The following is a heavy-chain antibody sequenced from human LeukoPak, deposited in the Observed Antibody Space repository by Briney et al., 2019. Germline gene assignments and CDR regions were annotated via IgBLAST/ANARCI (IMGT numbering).Heavy chain of an antibody. CDR1: GFTFSSYS. CDR2: ISSSSSYI. D-gene: IGHD3-10*01. J-gene: IGHJ3*02. Sequence: PGGSLRLSCAASGFTFSSYSMNWVRQAPGKGLEWVSSISSSSSYIYYADSVKGRFTISRDNAKNSLYLQMNSLRAEDTAVYYCARDVPLVVRGVTGAFDIWGQGTMVTVSS. V-gene: IGHV3-21*01. CDR3: ARDVPLVVRGVTGAFDI.